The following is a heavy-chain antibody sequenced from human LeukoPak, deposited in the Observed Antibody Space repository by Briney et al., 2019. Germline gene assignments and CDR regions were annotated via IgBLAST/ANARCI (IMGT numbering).Heavy chain of an antibody. Sequence: ASVKASCKASGYTFTSYDINWVRQATGQGLEWMGWMNPNSGNTGYAQKFQGRVTMTRNTSISTAYMELSSLRSEDTAVYYCARGAGVYYDSSGTDAFDIWGQGTMVTVSS. D-gene: IGHD3-22*01. V-gene: IGHV1-8*01. J-gene: IGHJ3*02. CDR2: MNPNSGNT. CDR1: GYTFTSYD. CDR3: ARGAGVYYDSSGTDAFDI.